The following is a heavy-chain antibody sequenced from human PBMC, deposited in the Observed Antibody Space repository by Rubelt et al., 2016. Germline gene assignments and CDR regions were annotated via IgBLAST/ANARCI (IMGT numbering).Heavy chain of an antibody. CDR2: ISYDGSKE. V-gene: IGHV3-30*18. J-gene: IGHJ5*02. D-gene: IGHD3-22*01. Sequence: QVQLVESGGGVVQPGRSMRLSCAASGFIFRNYAMSWVRQAPGKGPEWVTLISYDGSKEYYIDSVKGRFTISRNNSNHTLYLEMTNLRPEDTAVYYCAKGTTMISWFDPLGQGTLVTVSS. CDR3: AKGTTMISWFDP. CDR1: GFIFRNYA.